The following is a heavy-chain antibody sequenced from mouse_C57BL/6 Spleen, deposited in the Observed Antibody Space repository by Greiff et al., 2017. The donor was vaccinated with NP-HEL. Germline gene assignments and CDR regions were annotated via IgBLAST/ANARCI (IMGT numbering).Heavy chain of an antibody. D-gene: IGHD1-1*01. Sequence: EVQGVESGGGLVKPGGSLKLSCAASGFTFSSYAMSWVRQTPEKRLEWVATISDGGSYTYYPDNVKGRFTISRDNAKNNLYLQMSHLKSEDTAMYYCARHGSSYSYYAMDYWGQGTSVTVSS. CDR1: GFTFSSYA. CDR2: ISDGGSYT. CDR3: ARHGSSYSYYAMDY. J-gene: IGHJ4*01. V-gene: IGHV5-4*01.